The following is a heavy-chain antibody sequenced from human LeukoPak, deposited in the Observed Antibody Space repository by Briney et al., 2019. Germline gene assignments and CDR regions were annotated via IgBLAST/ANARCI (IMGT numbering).Heavy chain of an antibody. D-gene: IGHD2-15*01. CDR3: ARVVASTSIDS. V-gene: IGHV4-39*07. J-gene: IGHJ4*02. CDR2: IYYSGST. Sequence: PSETLSLTCIVSGGSISSSSYYWGWIRQPPGKGLEWIGSIYYSGSTYYNPSLRSRVTLSIEPSKNRFSLELTSVTAADTAIYYCARVVASTSIDSRGQGTLVTVSS. CDR1: GGSISSSSYY.